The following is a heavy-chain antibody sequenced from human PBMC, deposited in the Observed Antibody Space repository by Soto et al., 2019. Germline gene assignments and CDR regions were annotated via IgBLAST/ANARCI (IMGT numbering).Heavy chain of an antibody. J-gene: IGHJ1*01. Sequence: SETLSLTCTVSGGSISSSSYYWGWIRQPPGKGLEWIGSIYYSGSTYYNPSLKSRVTISVDTSKNQFSLNLSSVTAADTAIYHCARDQTGNYALQHWGQGTLVTVS. CDR3: ARDQTGNYALQH. D-gene: IGHD1-7*01. CDR1: GGSISSSSYY. CDR2: IYYSGST. V-gene: IGHV4-39*02.